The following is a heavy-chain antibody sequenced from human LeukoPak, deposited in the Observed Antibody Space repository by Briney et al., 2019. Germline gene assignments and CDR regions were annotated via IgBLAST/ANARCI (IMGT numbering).Heavy chain of an antibody. D-gene: IGHD6-19*01. CDR3: ARISVAWPTDY. J-gene: IGHJ4*02. CDR1: GGSISSGSYY. V-gene: IGHV4-61*02. CDR2: IYTSGST. Sequence: SETLSLTCTVSGGSISSGSYYWSWIRQPAGKGLEWIGRIYTSGSTNYNPSLKTRVTISVDASKNHFSLNLSSVTAADTAVYYCARISVAWPTDYWGQGTLVTVSS.